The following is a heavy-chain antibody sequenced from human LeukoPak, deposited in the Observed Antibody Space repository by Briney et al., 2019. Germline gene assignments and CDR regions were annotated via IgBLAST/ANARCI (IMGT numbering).Heavy chain of an antibody. Sequence: ASVKVSCKASGYTFTGYYIHWVRQAPGQGLEWMGWISPNNGGTKYAQNFRGRVTMTRDTSITTAYMEMSTLRSDDTAVYYCARKQPVIVVVPAAAEGYYYGMDVWGQGTTVTVSS. CDR3: ARKQPVIVVVPAAAEGYYYGMDV. CDR1: GYTFTGYY. D-gene: IGHD2-2*01. CDR2: ISPNNGGT. J-gene: IGHJ6*02. V-gene: IGHV1-2*02.